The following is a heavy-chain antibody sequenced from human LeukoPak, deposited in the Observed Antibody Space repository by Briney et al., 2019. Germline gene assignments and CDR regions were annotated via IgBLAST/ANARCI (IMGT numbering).Heavy chain of an antibody. J-gene: IGHJ4*02. D-gene: IGHD1-1*01. CDR3: ARQPSNWYRPSQIDY. CDR1: GYSFTSYW. CDR2: IYPGDSDT. Sequence: GESLKISCKGSGYSFTSYWIGWVRQMPGKGLEWMGIIYPGDSDTRYSPSFQGQVTISADKSISTAYLQWSSLKASDTAMYYCARQPSNWYRPSQIDYWGQGTLVTVSS. V-gene: IGHV5-51*01.